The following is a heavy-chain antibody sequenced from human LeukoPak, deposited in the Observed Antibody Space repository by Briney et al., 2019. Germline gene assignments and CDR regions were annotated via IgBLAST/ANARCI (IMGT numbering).Heavy chain of an antibody. D-gene: IGHD1-26*01. Sequence: ASVKVSCKASGGTFSSYAISWVRQAPGHGLEWMGGIIPIFGTANYAQKFQGRVTITADESTSTAYMELSSLRSEDTAVYDCARSIVGATTKYYFDYWGQGTLVTVSS. V-gene: IGHV1-69*13. J-gene: IGHJ4*02. CDR1: GGTFSSYA. CDR3: ARSIVGATTKYYFDY. CDR2: IIPIFGTA.